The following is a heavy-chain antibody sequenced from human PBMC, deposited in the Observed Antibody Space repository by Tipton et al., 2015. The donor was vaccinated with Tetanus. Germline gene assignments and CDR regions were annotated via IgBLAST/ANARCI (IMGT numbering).Heavy chain of an antibody. CDR2: IFYTGSR. CDR1: GVSISSSTYF. V-gene: IGHV4-39*01. Sequence: LRLSCAVSGVSISSSTYFWGWIRQPPGKGLEWIGHIFYTGSRHYSPSFESRVTISVDTTKNQFSLKLRSVTAADTAFYYCARSAVNWFVPWGQGNLVIVSS. J-gene: IGHJ5*02. CDR3: ARSAVNWFVP.